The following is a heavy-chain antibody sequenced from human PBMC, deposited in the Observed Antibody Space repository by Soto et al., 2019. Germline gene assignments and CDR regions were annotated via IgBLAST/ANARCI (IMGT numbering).Heavy chain of an antibody. Sequence: GGSLRLSCGASGFTFVEYVIHWVRQDPGKGLEWVSSISWSRTATDYADSVKGRFTISRDNAENSLYLQMNSLRVEDTALYYCEKKFMSTYAYGMDVWGQGTTVTVSS. CDR2: ISWSRTAT. CDR1: GFTFVEYV. D-gene: IGHD2-2*01. CDR3: EKKFMSTYAYGMDV. V-gene: IGHV3-9*01. J-gene: IGHJ6*02.